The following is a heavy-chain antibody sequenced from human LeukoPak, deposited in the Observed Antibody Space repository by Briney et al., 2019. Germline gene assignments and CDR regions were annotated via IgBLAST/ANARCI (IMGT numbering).Heavy chain of an antibody. Sequence: SETLSLTCNVSGGSISSSSYYWGWIRQPPGKGLEWIGSIYYSGGTYYNPSLKSRVTISIDTSKNQFSLRLSSVTAADTAVYYCARDTHYSSSSGYYYYYMNVWGKGTTVTVSS. D-gene: IGHD6-6*01. CDR3: ARDTHYSSSSGYYYYYMNV. J-gene: IGHJ6*03. CDR1: GGSISSSSYY. CDR2: IYYSGGT. V-gene: IGHV4-39*07.